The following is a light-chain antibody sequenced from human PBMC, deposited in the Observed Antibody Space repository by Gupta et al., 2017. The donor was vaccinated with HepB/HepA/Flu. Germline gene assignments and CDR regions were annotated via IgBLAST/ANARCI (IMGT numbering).Light chain of an antibody. J-gene: IGKJ5*01. V-gene: IGKV1-9*01. CDR3: QQFNSYPIT. Sequence: DIQLTQSPSFLSASVGDRVTITCRASQDINSYLIWYQQKPGKAPNLLIYAASTLQGGVPSRFSGSGSGTEFTLTISILHPEDFATYYCQQFNSYPITFGQGTRLDIK. CDR1: QDINSY. CDR2: AAS.